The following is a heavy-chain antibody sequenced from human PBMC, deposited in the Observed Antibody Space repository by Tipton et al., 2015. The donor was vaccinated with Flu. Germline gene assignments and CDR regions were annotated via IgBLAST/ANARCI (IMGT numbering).Heavy chain of an antibody. Sequence: QSGAEVKKPGASVKVSCKASGYTFTVYYIHWLRQAPGQGLEWMGWTNPNNGGTNYAQKFQGRVTMTRDTSINTAYMELSSLRSDDRAVYYGARGPSHGAFDIWGQGTVVTVSS. V-gene: IGHV1-2*02. CDR1: GYTFTVYY. CDR3: ARGPSHGAFDI. CDR2: TNPNNGGT. J-gene: IGHJ3*02.